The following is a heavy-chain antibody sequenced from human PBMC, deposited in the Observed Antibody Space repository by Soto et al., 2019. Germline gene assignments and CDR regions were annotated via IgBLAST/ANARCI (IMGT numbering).Heavy chain of an antibody. CDR2: INPSGGST. D-gene: IGHD3-22*01. CDR1: GYTFTTYY. Sequence: QVQLVQSGAEVKKPGTSVKVSCKASGYTFTTYYMHWVRQAPGQGLEWMGIINPSGGSTRYAQKCQGRVTMTRDTSTSTVYMELSSLKSEDTAVYYCARGLLYDSSGYYFDYWGQGTLVTVSS. J-gene: IGHJ4*02. V-gene: IGHV1-46*01. CDR3: ARGLLYDSSGYYFDY.